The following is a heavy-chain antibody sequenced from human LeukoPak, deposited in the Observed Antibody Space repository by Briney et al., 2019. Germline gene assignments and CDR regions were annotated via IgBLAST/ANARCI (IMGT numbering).Heavy chain of an antibody. CDR3: VKDSSSGSSFAY. J-gene: IGHJ4*02. D-gene: IGHD3-10*01. Sequence: GGCLRLSCSASXXXXXXXXXXXVXXXXXKXXXXVSAISSNGGSTYYADSVTGRFTISRDNSRNTLHLQMSSLRVEDTAAYYCVKDSSSGSSFAYWGQGTLVTVSS. CDR2: ISSNGGST. V-gene: IGHV3-64D*06. CDR1: XXXXXXXX.